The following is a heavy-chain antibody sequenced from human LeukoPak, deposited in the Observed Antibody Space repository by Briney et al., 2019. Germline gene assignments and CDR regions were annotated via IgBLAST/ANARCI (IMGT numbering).Heavy chain of an antibody. Sequence: SGRSLRLSCAASGFTFSSYWMSWVRQAPGKGLEWVSSMSDIGPNTYYADSVKGRFTISRDNSKNTLYLQVNSLRAEDTAVYYCAKDSTNGRGLVVVIPYYFDYWGQGTLVTVSS. J-gene: IGHJ4*02. CDR3: AKDSTNGRGLVVVIPYYFDY. V-gene: IGHV3-23*01. CDR1: GFTFSSYW. CDR2: MSDIGPNT. D-gene: IGHD3-22*01.